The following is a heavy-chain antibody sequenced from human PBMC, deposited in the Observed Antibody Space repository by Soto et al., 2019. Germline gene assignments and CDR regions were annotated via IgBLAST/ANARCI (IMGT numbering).Heavy chain of an antibody. CDR1: GGSISSYY. Sequence: QVQLQESGPGLVKPSETLSLTCTVSGGSISSYYWSWIRQPAGKGLEWIGRIYTSGSTNYNPSLNSRVTMSVDTSTNQFSLKLSSVTAADTAVYYCASRTSGYYNHDAFDIWGQGTMVTVSS. CDR3: ASRTSGYYNHDAFDI. J-gene: IGHJ3*02. D-gene: IGHD3-3*01. V-gene: IGHV4-4*07. CDR2: IYTSGST.